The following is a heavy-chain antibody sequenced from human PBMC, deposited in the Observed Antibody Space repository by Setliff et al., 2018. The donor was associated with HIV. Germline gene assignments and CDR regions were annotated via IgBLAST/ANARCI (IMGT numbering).Heavy chain of an antibody. Sequence: KSSETLSLTCAVSGGSISGSYYWGWIRQSPGKGLEWIASIRSSGDTYYNPSLQSRVIISVDTSNNQISLKLTSVTAADTAVYYCTIPASSLAPNWGRGTQVTVSS. CDR2: IRSSGDT. CDR1: GGSISGSYY. V-gene: IGHV4-39*01. CDR3: TIPASSLAPN. J-gene: IGHJ4*02.